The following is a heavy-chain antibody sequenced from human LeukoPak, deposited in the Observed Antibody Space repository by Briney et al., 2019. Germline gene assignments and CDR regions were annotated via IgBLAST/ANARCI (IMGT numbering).Heavy chain of an antibody. J-gene: IGHJ4*02. CDR1: GFTLSSYG. Sequence: GRSLRLSRSASGFTLSSYGMDRVRQAPGKGLEWVAVIWYDGSNKYYADSVKGRFNISRDNSKTTMYLQMNSLRAEDTAVYYCARERWPNYYIDYCGQGPLVTVSS. D-gene: IGHD4-23*01. CDR2: IWYDGSNK. V-gene: IGHV3-33*01. CDR3: ARERWPNYYIDY.